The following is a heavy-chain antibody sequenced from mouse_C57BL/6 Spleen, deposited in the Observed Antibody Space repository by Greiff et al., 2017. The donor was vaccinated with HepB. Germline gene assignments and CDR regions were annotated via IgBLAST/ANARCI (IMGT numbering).Heavy chain of an antibody. J-gene: IGHJ1*03. CDR3: VRQDDYHGYFDV. D-gene: IGHD2-4*01. V-gene: IGHV10-1*01. Sequence: EVQLQESGGGLVQPKGSLKLSCAASGFSFNTYAMNWVRQAPGKGLEWVARIRSKSNNYATYYADSVKDRFTISRDDSESMLYLQMNNLKTEDTAMYYCVRQDDYHGYFDVWGTGTTVTVSP. CDR2: IRSKSNNYAT. CDR1: GFSFNTYA.